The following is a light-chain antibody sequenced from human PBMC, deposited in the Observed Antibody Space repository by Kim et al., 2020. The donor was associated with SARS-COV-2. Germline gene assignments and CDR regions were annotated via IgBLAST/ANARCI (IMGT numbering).Light chain of an antibody. CDR3: CSYASGSTLI. J-gene: IGLJ2*01. V-gene: IGLV2-14*04. CDR2: GVS. Sequence: GQSNPISCTGTSSDVGGYNYVSWYQQHPGKAPKLMIYGVSKRPSGVSNRFSGSKSGNTASLTISGLQTEDEADYYCCSYASGSTLIFGGGTQLTVL. CDR1: SSDVGGYNY.